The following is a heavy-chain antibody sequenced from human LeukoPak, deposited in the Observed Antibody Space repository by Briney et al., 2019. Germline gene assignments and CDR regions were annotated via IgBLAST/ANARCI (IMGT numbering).Heavy chain of an antibody. V-gene: IGHV1-2*02. CDR1: GYTFTGYY. CDR3: ARVGFFDSSGYYGY. Sequence: ASVKVSCKASGYTFTGYYMHWVRQAPGQGLEWMGWINPNSGGTNYAQKFQGRVTMTRDTSISTAYMELSRLRSDDTAVYYSARVGFFDSSGYYGYWGQGTLVTVSS. J-gene: IGHJ4*02. D-gene: IGHD3-22*01. CDR2: INPNSGGT.